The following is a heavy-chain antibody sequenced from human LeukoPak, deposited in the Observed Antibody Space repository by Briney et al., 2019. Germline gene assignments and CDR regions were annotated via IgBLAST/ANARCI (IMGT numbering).Heavy chain of an antibody. CDR1: GGYISSFYW. J-gene: IGHJ4*02. CDR3: ARDKGTSYLSSFDY. V-gene: IGHV4-4*02. Sequence: NPSETLSLTCAVSGGYISSFYWWSWVRQPPGKGLEWIGEIYHSGTTNSNPSLKSRVAISVDKSNNQFSLRLSSVTAADTAVYYCARDKGTSYLSSFDYWGQGTLVTVSS. CDR2: IYHSGTT. D-gene: IGHD6-6*01.